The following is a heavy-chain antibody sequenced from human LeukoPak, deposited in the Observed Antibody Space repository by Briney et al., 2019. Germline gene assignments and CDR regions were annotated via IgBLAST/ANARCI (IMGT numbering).Heavy chain of an antibody. Sequence: GGSLRLSCAASGFTFSSYWMSWVRQAPGKGLEWVSTITTSDGNTYYADSVKGRFTVSRDNSKNTLYLQMNSLRAEDTAVYYCAKDGGLWVSAHWGDSWGRGTLVTVSS. V-gene: IGHV3-23*01. CDR2: ITTSDGNT. J-gene: IGHJ4*02. D-gene: IGHD7-27*01. CDR3: AKDGGLWVSAHWGDS. CDR1: GFTFSSYW.